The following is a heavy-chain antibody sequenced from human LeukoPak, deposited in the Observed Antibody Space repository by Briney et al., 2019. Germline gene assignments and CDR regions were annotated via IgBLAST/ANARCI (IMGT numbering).Heavy chain of an antibody. D-gene: IGHD3-3*01. J-gene: IGHJ6*02. CDR2: IYYSGST. Sequence: SQTLSLTCTVSGGSISSGDYYWSWIRQPPGTGLEWLGYIYYSGSTYYNPSLKSRVTISVDTSKNQFSLKLSSVTAADTAVYYCARDSITIFGVVPTYYGMDVWGQGTTVTVSS. CDR3: ARDSITIFGVVPTYYGMDV. CDR1: GGSISSGDYY. V-gene: IGHV4-30-4*01.